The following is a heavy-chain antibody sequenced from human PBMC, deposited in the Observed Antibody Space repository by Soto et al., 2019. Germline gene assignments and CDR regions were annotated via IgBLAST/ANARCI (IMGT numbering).Heavy chain of an antibody. D-gene: IGHD6-6*01. CDR1: GGSISSSNW. CDR3: AGEIGSGSSSY. V-gene: IGHV4-4*02. CDR2: LYHSGST. J-gene: IGHJ4*02. Sequence: QVQLQESGPGLVKPSGTLSLTCAVSGGSISSSNWWRWVSQPPGKGLEWIGELYHSGSTNYNPSLKSRVTISLDESKTQFSLKLSSVTAEDTAVYYCAGEIGSGSSSYWGQGTLVTVSS.